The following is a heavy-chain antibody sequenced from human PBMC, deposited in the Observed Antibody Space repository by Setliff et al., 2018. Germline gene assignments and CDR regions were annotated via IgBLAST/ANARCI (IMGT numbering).Heavy chain of an antibody. D-gene: IGHD2-2*01. CDR1: GGTFSTYA. J-gene: IGHJ6*02. CDR3: ARGEDIVVVPAGFDDYSNYEDYYYGMDV. CDR2: IIPIFGTA. Sequence: SVKVSCKASGGTFSTYAISWVRQAPGQGLEWMGGIIPIFGTANYAQKFQGRVTITADESTSTAYMELSSLRSEDTAVYYCARGEDIVVVPAGFDDYSNYEDYYYGMDVWGQGTTVTVSS. V-gene: IGHV1-69*13.